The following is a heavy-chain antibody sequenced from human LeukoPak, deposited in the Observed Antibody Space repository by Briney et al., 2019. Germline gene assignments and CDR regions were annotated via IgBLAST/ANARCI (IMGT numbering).Heavy chain of an antibody. CDR3: ARDRSANWGSGGLDY. CDR1: GYTFTSYG. CDR2: ISAYNGNT. Sequence: ASVKVSCKASGYTFTSYGISWVRQAPGQGLEWMGWISAYNGNTNYAQKLQGRVTMTTDTSTSTAYMELRSLRSDDTAVYYCARDRSANWGSGGLDYWGQGTLVTVSS. V-gene: IGHV1-18*01. J-gene: IGHJ4*02. D-gene: IGHD7-27*01.